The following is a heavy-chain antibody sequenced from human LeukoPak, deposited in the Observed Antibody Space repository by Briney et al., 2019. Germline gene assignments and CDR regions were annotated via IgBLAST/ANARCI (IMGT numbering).Heavy chain of an antibody. Sequence: GGSLRLSCAASGFTFSNYWMHWVRQAPGKGLVWVSRINSDGTSTSYADSVKGRFTISRDNAKNLLYLQMNSLRDEDTAMYYCARVSAPGTSGWYFGYWGQGTLVTVSS. V-gene: IGHV3-74*01. CDR3: ARVSAPGTSGWYFGY. D-gene: IGHD6-19*01. J-gene: IGHJ4*02. CDR1: GFTFSNYW. CDR2: INSDGTST.